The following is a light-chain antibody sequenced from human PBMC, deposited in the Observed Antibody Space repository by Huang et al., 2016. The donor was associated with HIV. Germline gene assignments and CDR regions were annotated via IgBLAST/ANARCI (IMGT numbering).Light chain of an antibody. V-gene: IGKV3-15*01. J-gene: IGKJ4*01. CDR2: GAS. CDR3: QQYNNWPLT. CDR1: QSVSSN. Sequence: IVMTQSPATLSVSPGERANLSCRASQSVSSNLAWYQQKPGQAPRLLIYGASTRATGIPGRFSGSGSGTEFTLTITSLQSEDFAVYYCQQYNNWPLTFGGGTKVEIK.